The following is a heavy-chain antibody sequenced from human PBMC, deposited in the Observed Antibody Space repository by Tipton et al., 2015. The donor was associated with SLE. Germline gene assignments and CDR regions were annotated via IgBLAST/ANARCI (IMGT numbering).Heavy chain of an antibody. CDR3: ARGDNYVWGSYRSYYFDY. V-gene: IGHV4-61*09. CDR1: GGSISSGSYY. Sequence: TLSLTCTVSGGSISSGSYYWSWIRQPAGKGLEWIGYIYTSGSTNYNPSLKSRVTISVDTSKNQFSLKLSSVTAADTAVYYCARGDNYVWGSYRSYYFDYWGQGTLATVSS. D-gene: IGHD3-16*02. CDR2: IYTSGST. J-gene: IGHJ4*02.